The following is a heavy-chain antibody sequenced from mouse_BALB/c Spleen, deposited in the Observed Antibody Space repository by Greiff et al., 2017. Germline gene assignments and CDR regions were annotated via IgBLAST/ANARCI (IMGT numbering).Heavy chain of an antibody. CDR2: INSNGGST. Sequence: EVHLVESGGGLVQPGGSLKLSCAASGFTFSSYGMSWVRQTPDKRLELVATINSNGGSTYYPDSVKGRFTISRDNAKNTLYLQMSSLKSEDTAMYYCAREGFHYYGYFDYWGQGTTLTVSS. CDR1: GFTFSSYG. V-gene: IGHV5-6-3*01. CDR3: AREGFHYYGYFDY. J-gene: IGHJ2*01. D-gene: IGHD1-2*01.